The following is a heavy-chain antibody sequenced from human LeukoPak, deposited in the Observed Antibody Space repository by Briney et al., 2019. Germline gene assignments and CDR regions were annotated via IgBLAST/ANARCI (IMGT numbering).Heavy chain of an antibody. V-gene: IGHV3-23*01. Sequence: PGGSLRLSCAASGFTFSSYAMNWVRQAPGKGLEWVSYISSSGSTIYYADSVKGRFTISRDNSKNTLYLQMNSLRAEDTAVYYCAKSLYSSSFSFDYWGQGTLVTVSS. D-gene: IGHD6-6*01. CDR1: GFTFSSYA. CDR3: AKSLYSSSFSFDY. CDR2: ISSSGSTI. J-gene: IGHJ4*02.